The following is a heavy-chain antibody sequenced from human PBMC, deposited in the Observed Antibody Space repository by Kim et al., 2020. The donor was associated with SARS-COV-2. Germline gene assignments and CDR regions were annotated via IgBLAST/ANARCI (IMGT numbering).Heavy chain of an antibody. D-gene: IGHD6-6*01. Sequence: YYVGSVKGRFTISRDNAKNSRYLQMNSLRAEDTAVYYCARDEQLDLLDYWGQGTLVTVSS. CDR3: ARDEQLDLLDY. V-gene: IGHV3-7*03. J-gene: IGHJ4*02.